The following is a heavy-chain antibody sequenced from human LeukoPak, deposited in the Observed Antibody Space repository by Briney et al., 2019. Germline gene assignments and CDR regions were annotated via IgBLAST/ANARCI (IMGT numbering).Heavy chain of an antibody. D-gene: IGHD3-10*01. V-gene: IGHV3-23*01. Sequence: GGSLRLSCAASGFTFSSYAMSWFRQAPGKGLEWVSAISGSGGSTYYADSVEGRFTISRDNSKNTLYLQMNSLRAEDTAVYYCAKGLATMVRGVMYYWGQGTLVTVSS. CDR1: GFTFSSYA. CDR3: AKGLATMVRGVMYY. CDR2: ISGSGGST. J-gene: IGHJ4*02.